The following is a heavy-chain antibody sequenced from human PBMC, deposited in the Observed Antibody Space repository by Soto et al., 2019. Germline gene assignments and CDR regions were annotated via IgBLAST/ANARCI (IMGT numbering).Heavy chain of an antibody. J-gene: IGHJ4*02. D-gene: IGHD3-22*01. CDR3: ARARRHYYDSSGFPMGR. V-gene: IGHV4-61*01. CDR2: IYYSGST. Sequence: QVQLQESGPGLVKPSETLSLTCTVSGGSVSSGSYYWSWIRQPPGKGLEWIGYIYYSGSTNYNPSLKSRVTISVDTSKNQFSLKLSSVTAADTAVYYCARARRHYYDSSGFPMGRWGQGTLVTVSS. CDR1: GGSVSSGSYY.